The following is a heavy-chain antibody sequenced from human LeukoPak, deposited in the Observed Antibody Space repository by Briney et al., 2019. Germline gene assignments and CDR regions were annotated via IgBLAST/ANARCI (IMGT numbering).Heavy chain of an antibody. CDR2: IYYSGNT. V-gene: IGHV4-39*01. CDR3: ARQSKGIIVITDFQH. Sequence: SETLSLTCTVSGGSISSSSYYWGWIRQPPGKGLEWIGSIYYSGNTYYSPSLKSRVTISVDTSKNQFSLKLSSVTTADTAVYYCARQSKGIIVITDFQHWGQGTLVTVSS. J-gene: IGHJ1*01. D-gene: IGHD3-22*01. CDR1: GGSISSSSYY.